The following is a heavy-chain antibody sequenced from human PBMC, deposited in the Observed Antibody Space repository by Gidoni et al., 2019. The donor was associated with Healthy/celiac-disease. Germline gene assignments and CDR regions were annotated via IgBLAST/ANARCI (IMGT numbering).Heavy chain of an antibody. J-gene: IGHJ4*02. CDR3: ARHGGVVVAPLDY. Sequence: QLQLQEAGPGLVKPSETLSLTCTVSGGSISSSSYYWGWIRQPPGKGLEWIGGIYYSGSTYYNPSLKSRVTISVDTSKNQFSLKLSSVTAADTAVYYCARHGGVVVAPLDYWGQGTLVTVSS. V-gene: IGHV4-39*01. CDR1: GGSISSSSYY. CDR2: IYYSGST. D-gene: IGHD2-15*01.